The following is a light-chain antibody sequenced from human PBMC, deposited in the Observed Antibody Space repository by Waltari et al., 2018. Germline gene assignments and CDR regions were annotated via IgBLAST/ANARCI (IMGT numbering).Light chain of an antibody. J-gene: IGKJ4*01. CDR2: DAS. CDR3: LHHNSYPLT. Sequence: DIQMTQSPSSLSASVGDRVTITCRASQGIRSSLNWYQQKPGKAPKSLIYDASNLHGGVPSRFSGSGSGIEFTLTINSLQPEDSATYYCLHHNSYPLTFGGGTKVEIK. V-gene: IGKV1-17*01. CDR1: QGIRSS.